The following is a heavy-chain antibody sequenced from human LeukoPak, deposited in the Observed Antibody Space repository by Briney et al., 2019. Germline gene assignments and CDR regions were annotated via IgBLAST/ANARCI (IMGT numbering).Heavy chain of an antibody. CDR1: GGSFSGYY. V-gene: IGHV4-34*01. CDR2: INHSGTT. D-gene: IGHD5-12*01. CDR3: ARSGGFRGYEGDYFDS. J-gene: IGHJ4*02. Sequence: SETLSLTCAVYGGSFSGYYWSWIRQPPGKALEWIGEINHSGTTNYNPSLKSRVTISVDTSRNQFSLKLTSVTAADTAVYYCARSGGFRGYEGDYFDSWXXGTLVTVSS.